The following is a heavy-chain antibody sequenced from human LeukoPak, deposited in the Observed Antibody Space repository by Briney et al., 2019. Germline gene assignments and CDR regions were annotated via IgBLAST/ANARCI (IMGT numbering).Heavy chain of an antibody. D-gene: IGHD3-22*01. Sequence: SETLSLTCSVSGGSISSSSYYWGWIRQPPGKGLEWLGSINYSGSTYYNPSLKSQVTISVDTSKNQFSLNLSSAAATDTAVYYCARQTDISGYYYGYWGQGTLVTVSS. CDR3: ARQTDISGYYYGY. J-gene: IGHJ4*02. V-gene: IGHV4-39*01. CDR1: GGSISSSSYY. CDR2: INYSGST.